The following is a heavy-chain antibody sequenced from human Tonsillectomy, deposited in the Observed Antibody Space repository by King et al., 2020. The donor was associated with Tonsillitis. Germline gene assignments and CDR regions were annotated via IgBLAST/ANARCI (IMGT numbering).Heavy chain of an antibody. CDR2: FYNSGST. Sequence: QLQESGPGLVKPSETLSLTCTVSCGSISSSNHYWGWIGQPPGKGLEWIARFYNSGSTYYNPSPKRRVTISVDSSQKQFSLKLSSVTGADTAVYYCARRGYAYGNWFDHWGQGTLVTVSS. J-gene: IGHJ5*02. V-gene: IGHV4-39*01. CDR1: CGSISSSNHY. D-gene: IGHD5-18*01. CDR3: ARRGYAYGNWFDH.